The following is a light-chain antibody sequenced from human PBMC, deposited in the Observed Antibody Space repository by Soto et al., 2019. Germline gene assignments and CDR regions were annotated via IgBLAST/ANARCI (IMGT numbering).Light chain of an antibody. CDR1: GSDVGGYDK. CDR3: SSYTSSSTLI. J-gene: IGLJ2*01. Sequence: QSALTQPASVSGSPGQSITISCTGTGSDVGGYDKLSWYQHHPGKAPKLMILDVSTRPSGISIRFSGSKSGNTASLTISGLQAEYEADFCCSSYTSSSTLIFGGGTKLTVL. CDR2: DVS. V-gene: IGLV2-14*03.